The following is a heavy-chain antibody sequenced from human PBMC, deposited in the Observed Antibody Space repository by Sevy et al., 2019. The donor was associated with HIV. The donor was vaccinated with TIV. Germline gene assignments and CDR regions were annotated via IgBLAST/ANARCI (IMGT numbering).Heavy chain of an antibody. J-gene: IGHJ6*03. D-gene: IGHD2-2*01. CDR2: IYYSGST. CDR1: GGSISSYY. CDR3: ARHPPTRRLYCSSTSCYYYYMDV. V-gene: IGHV4-59*08. Sequence: SETLSLTCTVSGGSISSYYWSWIRQPPGKGLEWIGYIYYSGSTNYNPSLKSRVTISVDTSKNQFSLKLSSVTTADTAVYYCARHPPTRRLYCSSTSCYYYYMDVWGKGTAVTVSS.